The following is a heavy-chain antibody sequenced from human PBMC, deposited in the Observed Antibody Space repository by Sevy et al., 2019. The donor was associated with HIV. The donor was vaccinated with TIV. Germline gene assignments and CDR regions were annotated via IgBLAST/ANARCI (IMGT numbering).Heavy chain of an antibody. CDR1: GYTFTSYY. CDR3: ARVIYLADYYDSSAPPGGDAFDI. Sequence: ASVKVSCKASGYTFTSYYMHWVRQAPGQGLEWMGIINPSGGSTSYAQKFQGRVTMTRDTSTSTVYMELSSLRSEDTAVYYGARVIYLADYYDSSAPPGGDAFDIWGQGTMVTVSS. D-gene: IGHD3-22*01. CDR2: INPSGGST. V-gene: IGHV1-46*01. J-gene: IGHJ3*02.